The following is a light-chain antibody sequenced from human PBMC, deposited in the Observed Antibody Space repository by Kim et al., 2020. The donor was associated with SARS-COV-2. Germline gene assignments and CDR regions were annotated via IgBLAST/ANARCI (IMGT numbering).Light chain of an antibody. CDR2: TAF. J-gene: IGKJ4*01. V-gene: IGKV1-39*01. CDR1: QSVSSH. CDR3: QQSQYTPLT. Sequence: DIQMTQSPSSLSASVGDRVTITCRTSQSVSSHLHWYKQSPGEAPKLLIYTAFNLPNGAPSRFTGSGSGTDFTLTITNLQPEDFGTYYCQQSQYTPLTFGGGTKVDIK.